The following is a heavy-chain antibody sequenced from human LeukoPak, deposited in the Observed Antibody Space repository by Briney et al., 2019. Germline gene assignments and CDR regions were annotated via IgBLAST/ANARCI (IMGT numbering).Heavy chain of an antibody. CDR3: AGSNYYDSRGYYAYCFDY. D-gene: IGHD3-22*01. CDR2: INHSGST. J-gene: IGHJ4*02. Sequence: ASETLSLTCGVYGGAFSGYYWSWIRQPPGKGLEWIGEINHSGSTNYNPSLKSRVTISVDTSKNQFSLKLSSVTAADTAVYYCAGSNYYDSRGYYAYCFDYWGQGTLVTVSS. CDR1: GGAFSGYY. V-gene: IGHV4-34*01.